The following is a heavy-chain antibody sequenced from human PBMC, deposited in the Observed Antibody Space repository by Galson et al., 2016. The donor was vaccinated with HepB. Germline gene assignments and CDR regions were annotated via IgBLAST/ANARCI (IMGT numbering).Heavy chain of an antibody. J-gene: IGHJ4*02. CDR2: ISYSGST. V-gene: IGHV4-61*01. CDR3: ARGPPFDY. Sequence: SETLSLTCTVSGGSVTTENSFWSWIRQPLGKGLEWIAYISYSGSTDYNPSVKSRVTISADSSKNQFSLKLTSVTAADTAVYYCARGPPFDYWGQGILVTVSS. CDR1: GGSVTTENSF.